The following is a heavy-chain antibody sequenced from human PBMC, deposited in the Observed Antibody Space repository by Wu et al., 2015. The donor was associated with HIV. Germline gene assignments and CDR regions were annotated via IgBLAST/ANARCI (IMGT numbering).Heavy chain of an antibody. CDR3: ARARPHYFDWPYYFDY. V-gene: IGHV1-69*13. J-gene: IGHJ4*02. D-gene: IGHD3-9*01. CDR2: IIPIFDTA. CDR1: GYNFISYG. Sequence: QVQLVQSGAEVKKPGASMKVSCKASGYNFISYGISWVRQAPGQGLEWMGRIIPIFDTAKHAQKFQGRVTITADESTSTVYMELGSLRSEDTAVYYCARARPHYFDWPYYFDYWGQGTLVTVSS.